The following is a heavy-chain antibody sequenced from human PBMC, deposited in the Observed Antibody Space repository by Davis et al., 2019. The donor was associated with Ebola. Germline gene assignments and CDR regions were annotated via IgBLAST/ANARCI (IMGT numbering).Heavy chain of an antibody. CDR1: GGSFSGYY. D-gene: IGHD3-3*01. Sequence: SETLSLTCAVYGGSFSGYYWSWIRQPPGKGLEWIGEINHSGSTNYNPSLKSRVTISVDKSKNQFSLKLSSVTAADTAVYYCARDLVDFGSYGMDVWGQGTTVTVSS. V-gene: IGHV4-34*01. J-gene: IGHJ6*02. CDR2: INHSGST. CDR3: ARDLVDFGSYGMDV.